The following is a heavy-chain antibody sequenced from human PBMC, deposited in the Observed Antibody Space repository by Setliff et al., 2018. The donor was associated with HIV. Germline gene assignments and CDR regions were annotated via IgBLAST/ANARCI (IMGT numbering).Heavy chain of an antibody. CDR3: ARGSCSGCYLSDY. CDR1: GYTFTGHF. D-gene: IGHD6-19*01. J-gene: IGHJ4*02. Sequence: ASVKVSCKTAGYTFTGHFIHWMRQAPGQGLEWMGWISAYNGNTNYAQKFQGRVTITRDTSANTAYMELSSLRSEDTAVYYCARGSCSGCYLSDYWGLGTLVTVSS. V-gene: IGHV1-18*04. CDR2: ISAYNGNT.